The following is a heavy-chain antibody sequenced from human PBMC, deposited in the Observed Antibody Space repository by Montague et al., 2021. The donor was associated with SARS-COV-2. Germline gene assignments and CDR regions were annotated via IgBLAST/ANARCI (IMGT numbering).Heavy chain of an antibody. Sequence: SMILSCAASGFTFSNYWIHWVRQVPVKGLVWVARTDGDGSGTSYADSVKGRFTISRDNAKNTVDLQMNGLRADDTAVYYCGSVFEYWGQGTLVTVSS. CDR1: GFTFSNYW. CDR2: TDGDGSGT. CDR3: GSVFEY. V-gene: IGHV3-74*01. J-gene: IGHJ4*02.